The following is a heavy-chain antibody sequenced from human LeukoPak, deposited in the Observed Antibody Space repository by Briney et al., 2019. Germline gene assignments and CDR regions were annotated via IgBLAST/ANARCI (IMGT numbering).Heavy chain of an antibody. D-gene: IGHD3-10*01. J-gene: IGHJ3*02. CDR1: GGSISSSSYY. V-gene: IGHV4-61*02. CDR2: IYTSGST. Sequence: SETLSHTCTVSGGSISSSSYYWSWIRQPAGKGLEWIGRIYTSGSTNYNPSLKSRVTMSVDTSKNQFSLKLSSVTAADTAVYYCARPGYGSDAFDIWGQGTMVTVSS. CDR3: ARPGYGSDAFDI.